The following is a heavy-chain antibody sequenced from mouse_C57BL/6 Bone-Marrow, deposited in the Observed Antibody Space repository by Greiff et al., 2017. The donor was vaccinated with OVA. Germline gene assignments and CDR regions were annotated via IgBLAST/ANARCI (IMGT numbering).Heavy chain of an antibody. V-gene: IGHV5-6*01. D-gene: IGHD1-1*01. J-gene: IGHJ2*01. CDR1: GFTFSSYG. Sequence: EVHLVESGGDLVKPGGSLKLSCAASGFTFSSYGMSWVRQTPDKRLEWVATISSGGSYTYYPDSVKGRFTISRDNAKNTLYLQMSSLKSEDTAMYYCATLYGSSLYYFDYWGQGTTLTVSS. CDR3: ATLYGSSLYYFDY. CDR2: ISSGGSYT.